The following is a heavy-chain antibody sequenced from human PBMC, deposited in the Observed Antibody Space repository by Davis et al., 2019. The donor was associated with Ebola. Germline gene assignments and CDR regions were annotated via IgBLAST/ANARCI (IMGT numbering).Heavy chain of an antibody. CDR3: ARGDYYDRSFADAFDI. Sequence: GESLKISCAASGFTFNKYWMSWVRQAPGKGLEWLANIKPDGSEKYCVDSVKGRFTISRDNAKNSLYLQMNSLRAEDTAVYYCARGDYYDRSFADAFDIWGQGTMVTVSS. J-gene: IGHJ3*02. D-gene: IGHD3-22*01. V-gene: IGHV3-7*03. CDR2: IKPDGSEK. CDR1: GFTFNKYW.